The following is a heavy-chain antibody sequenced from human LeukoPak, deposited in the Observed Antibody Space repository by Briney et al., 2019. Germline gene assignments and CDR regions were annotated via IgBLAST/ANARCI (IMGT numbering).Heavy chain of an antibody. Sequence: GGSLRLSCAASGFTFSSYAMYWVRQAPGKGLEWVAVISYDGSNKYYADSVKGRFTISRDNSKNTLYLQMNSLRAEDTAVYYCASLEIVVMVAVPFESNWFDPWGQGTLVTVSS. J-gene: IGHJ5*02. CDR2: ISYDGSNK. V-gene: IGHV3-30-3*01. D-gene: IGHD2-15*01. CDR1: GFTFSSYA. CDR3: ASLEIVVMVAVPFESNWFDP.